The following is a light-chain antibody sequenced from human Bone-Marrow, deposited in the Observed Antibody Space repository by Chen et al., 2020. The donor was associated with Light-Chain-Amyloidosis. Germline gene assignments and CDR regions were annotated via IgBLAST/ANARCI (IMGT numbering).Light chain of an antibody. CDR2: RDT. V-gene: IGLV3-25*03. J-gene: IGLJ2*01. CDR1: ELPTKY. CDR3: QSADSSGTYEVI. Sequence: SSELSQPPSVSVSPGQTARTTCSGDELPTKYAYWYQQKPGQAPVLVIHRDTERPSGISERFSGSSSGTTATLTISGVQAEDEADYHCQSADSSGTYEVIFGGGTKLTVL.